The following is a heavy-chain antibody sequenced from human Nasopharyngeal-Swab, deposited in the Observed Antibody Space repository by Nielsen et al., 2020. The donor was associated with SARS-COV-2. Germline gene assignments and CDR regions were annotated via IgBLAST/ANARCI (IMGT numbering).Heavy chain of an antibody. CDR3: ASIAAAGAPGY. D-gene: IGHD6-13*01. V-gene: IGHV4-39*01. CDR2: IYYSGST. Sequence: RQAPGKGLEWIGSIYYSGSTYYNPSLKSRVTISVDTSKNQFSLKLSSVTAADTAVYYCASIAAAGAPGYWGQGTLGTVSS. J-gene: IGHJ4*02.